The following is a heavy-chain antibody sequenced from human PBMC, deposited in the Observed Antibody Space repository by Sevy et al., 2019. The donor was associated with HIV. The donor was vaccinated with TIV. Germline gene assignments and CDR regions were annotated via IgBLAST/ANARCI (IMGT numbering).Heavy chain of an antibody. CDR3: TRGRRVYADYGVDY. CDR2: IRREVYGGKT. D-gene: IGHD4-17*01. CDR1: GFTFGEYS. J-gene: IGHJ4*02. Sequence: GSLRLPCTASGFTFGEYSMNWFRQAPGEGPEWGRFIRREVYGGKTEYAGSVKGRFTISRDDSKSIAYLQMSSLKTEDTAVYYCTRGRRVYADYGVDYWGQGTLVTVSS. V-gene: IGHV3-49*03.